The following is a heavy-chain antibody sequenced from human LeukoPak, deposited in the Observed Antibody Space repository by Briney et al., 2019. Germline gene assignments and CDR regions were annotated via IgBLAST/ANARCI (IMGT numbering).Heavy chain of an antibody. V-gene: IGHV4-34*01. Sequence: PSETLSLTCAAYGGSFSGYYWSWIRQPPGKGLEWIGEINHSGSTNYNPSLKSRVTISVDTSKNQFSLKLSSVTAADTAVYYCARGLHYYDSSRYFDYWGQGTLVTVSS. D-gene: IGHD3-22*01. J-gene: IGHJ4*02. CDR2: INHSGST. CDR3: ARGLHYYDSSRYFDY. CDR1: GGSFSGYY.